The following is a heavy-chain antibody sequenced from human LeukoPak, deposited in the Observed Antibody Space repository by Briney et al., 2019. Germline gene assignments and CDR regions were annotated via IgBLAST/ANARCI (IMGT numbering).Heavy chain of an antibody. D-gene: IGHD2-15*01. CDR2: MYTDGDT. J-gene: IGHJ4*02. V-gene: IGHV4-4*07. Sequence: SETLSLSCDVSGASISGYWWSWIRRPAGKGLEWIGRMYTDGDTNYNPALKSRVTVSVDTSKNLFSLKLISVTAADTAVYYCVRAPAGCGGTCPFDSWGQGTLVTVSS. CDR3: VRAPAGCGGTCPFDS. CDR1: GASISGYW.